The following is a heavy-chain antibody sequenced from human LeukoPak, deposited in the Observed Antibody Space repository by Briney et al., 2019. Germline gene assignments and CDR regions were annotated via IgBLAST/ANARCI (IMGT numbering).Heavy chain of an antibody. CDR3: ARLVDTATAPRVYEYWFDP. Sequence: SETRSLTCTVSGGSISSYYWSWIRQPPGKGLEWIGYIYYSGSTNYNPSLKSRVTISVDTSKNQFSLKLSSVTAADTAVYYCARLVDTATAPRVYEYWFDPWGQGTLVTVSS. CDR2: IYYSGST. CDR1: GGSISSYY. J-gene: IGHJ5*02. D-gene: IGHD5-18*01. V-gene: IGHV4-59*01.